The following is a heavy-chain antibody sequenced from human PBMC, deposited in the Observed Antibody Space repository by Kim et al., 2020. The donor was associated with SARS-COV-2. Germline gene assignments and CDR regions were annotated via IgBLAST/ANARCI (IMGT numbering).Heavy chain of an antibody. CDR1: GDSISTSYYY. CDR3: ARQTIHGDRN. V-gene: IGHV4-39*01. D-gene: IGHD4-17*01. J-gene: IGHJ4*02. CDR2: IYDSGST. Sequence: SETLSLTCTVSGDSISTSYYYWGWIRQPPGKGLEWIGSIYDSGSTFYNPSLESRVTIFVDTSKNQFSLKLSSVTAADTGVYYCARQTIHGDRNWGPGTLVNVSS.